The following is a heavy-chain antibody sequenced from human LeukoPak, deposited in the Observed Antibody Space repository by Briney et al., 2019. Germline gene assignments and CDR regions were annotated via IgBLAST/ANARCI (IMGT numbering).Heavy chain of an antibody. V-gene: IGHV3-23*01. CDR2: ISGSGGST. J-gene: IGHJ4*02. CDR3: AKDGGVYYYDSSGYSDYFDY. CDR1: RFTFSSYA. Sequence: GGSLRLSCAASRFTFSSYAMSWVRQAPGKGLEWVSAISGSGGSTYYADSVKGRFTISRDNSKNTLYLQMNSLRAQDTAVYYCAKDGGVYYYDSSGYSDYFDYWGQGTLVTVSS. D-gene: IGHD3-22*01.